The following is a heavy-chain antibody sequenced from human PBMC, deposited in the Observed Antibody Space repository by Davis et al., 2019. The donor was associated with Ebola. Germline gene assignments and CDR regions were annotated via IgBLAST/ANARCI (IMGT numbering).Heavy chain of an antibody. V-gene: IGHV1-69*13. CDR2: IIPIFGTA. CDR3: ARGMYGDYCFDY. Sequence: AASVKVSCKASGGTFSSYAISWVRQAPGQGLEWMGGIIPIFGTANYAQKFQGRVTITADESTSTAYMELSSLRSEDTAVYHCARGMYGDYCFDYWGQGTLVTVSS. D-gene: IGHD4-17*01. CDR1: GGTFSSYA. J-gene: IGHJ4*02.